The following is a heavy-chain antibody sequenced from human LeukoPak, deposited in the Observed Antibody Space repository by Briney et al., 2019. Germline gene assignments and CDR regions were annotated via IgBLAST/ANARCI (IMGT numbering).Heavy chain of an antibody. V-gene: IGHV3-30*02. Sequence: GGSLRLSCAASGFTFSSYGMHWVRQAPGKGLEWVTFIRYDGSNKYYPDSVKGRFTISRDNSKNTLYLQMNSLRAEDTAVYYCAKDRDNYYGSGSYFDYWGQGTLVTVSS. CDR2: IRYDGSNK. J-gene: IGHJ4*02. CDR1: GFTFSSYG. D-gene: IGHD3-10*01. CDR3: AKDRDNYYGSGSYFDY.